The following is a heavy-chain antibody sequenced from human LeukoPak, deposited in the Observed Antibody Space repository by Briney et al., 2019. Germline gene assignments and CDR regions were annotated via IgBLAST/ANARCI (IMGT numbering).Heavy chain of an antibody. CDR3: ARRDSSGYYYFDY. D-gene: IGHD3-22*01. CDR2: IYPGDSDT. CDR1: GYRFTSYW. Sequence: GEPLQISCKGSGYRFTSYWIGWGRPMPGKGREWMGIIYPGDSDTRYSPSFQGQVTISADKSISTAYLQWSSLKASDTAIYYCARRDSSGYYYFDYWGQGTLVTVSS. J-gene: IGHJ4*02. V-gene: IGHV5-51*01.